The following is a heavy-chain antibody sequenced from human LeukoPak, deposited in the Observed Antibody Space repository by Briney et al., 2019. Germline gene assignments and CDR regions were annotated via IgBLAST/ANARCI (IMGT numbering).Heavy chain of an antibody. CDR3: ARDPHYYDSSGYYYW. D-gene: IGHD3-22*01. J-gene: IGHJ4*02. V-gene: IGHV3-48*04. Sequence: GGSLRLSCAASGFTFSSYSMNWVRQAPGKGLEWVSYISSSSSTIYYADSVKGRFTISRDNAKNSLYLQMNSLRAEDTAVYYCARDPHYYDSSGYYYWWGQGTLVTVSS. CDR2: ISSSSSTI. CDR1: GFTFSSYS.